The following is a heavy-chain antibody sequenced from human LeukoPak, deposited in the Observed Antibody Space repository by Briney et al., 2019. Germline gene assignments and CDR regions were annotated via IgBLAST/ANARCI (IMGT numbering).Heavy chain of an antibody. V-gene: IGHV4-61*01. CDR3: ARVSSAGIWDY. J-gene: IGHJ4*02. D-gene: IGHD6-19*01. CDR1: GGSVSSGSYY. Sequence: PSETLSLTCTASGGSVSSGSYYWSWIRQPPGKGLEWIGYIYYSGSTNYNPSLKSRVTMSVDTSKNQFSLKLSSVTAADTAVYYCARVSSAGIWDYWGQGTLVTVSS. CDR2: IYYSGST.